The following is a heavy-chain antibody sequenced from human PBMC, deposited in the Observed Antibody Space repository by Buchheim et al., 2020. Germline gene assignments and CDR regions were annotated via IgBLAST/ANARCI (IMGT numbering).Heavy chain of an antibody. D-gene: IGHD3-16*01. CDR1: GDSITSGVYY. CDR3: AGGAPYDSANWFDP. Sequence: QVQLQESGPGLVKPSQTLSLTCTVSGDSITSGVYYWSSIRQFSGKGLEWIGFIYYSGITYYKTSLKSRLTISIATSKNQFSLKLSSVTAADTAVYYCAGGAPYDSANWFDPWGQGTL. CDR2: IYYSGIT. V-gene: IGHV4-31*03. J-gene: IGHJ5*02.